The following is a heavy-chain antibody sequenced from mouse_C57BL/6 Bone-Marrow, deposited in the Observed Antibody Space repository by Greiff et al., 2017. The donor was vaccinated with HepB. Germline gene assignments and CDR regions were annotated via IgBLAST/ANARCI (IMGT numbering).Heavy chain of an antibody. CDR2: ISNGGGST. V-gene: IGHV5-12*01. CDR1: GFTFSDYY. Sequence: EVMLVESGGGLVQPGGSLKLSCAASGFTFSDYYMYWVRQTPEKRLEWVAYISNGGGSTYYPDTVKGRFTISRDNAKNTLYLQMSRLKSEDTAMYYCARLDYGEGFDYWGQGTTLTVSS. D-gene: IGHD2-4*01. CDR3: ARLDYGEGFDY. J-gene: IGHJ2*01.